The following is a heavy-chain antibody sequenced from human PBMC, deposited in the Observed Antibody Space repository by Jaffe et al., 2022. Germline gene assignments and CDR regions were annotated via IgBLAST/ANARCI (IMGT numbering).Heavy chain of an antibody. CDR2: ISYDGSNK. CDR3: AKDEIYGWLAETGGDAFDI. V-gene: IGHV3-30*18. Sequence: QVQLVESGGGVVQPGRSLRLSCAASGFTFSTYAMHWVRQAPGKGLEWVAVISYDGSNKYYSDSVKGRFAISRDTSKKTLYLQMNSLRAEDTAVYYCAKDEIYGWLAETGGDAFDIWGQGTMVTVSS. CDR1: GFTFSTYA. J-gene: IGHJ3*02. D-gene: IGHD6-19*01.